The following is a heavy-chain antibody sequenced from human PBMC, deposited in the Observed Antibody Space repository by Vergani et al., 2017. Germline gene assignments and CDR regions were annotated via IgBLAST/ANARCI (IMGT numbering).Heavy chain of an antibody. Sequence: EVQLVESGGVVVQPGGSLRLPCAASGFTFDDYAMHWVRQAPGKGLEWVGLICWDGGSTYYADSVKGRVTLTRDNSKNSLYLQMNSLRAEDTDLYYYAKDKGIAAAGAIIDYWGQGTLVTVSS. CDR2: ICWDGGST. CDR1: GFTFDDYA. CDR3: AKDKGIAAAGAIIDY. J-gene: IGHJ4*02. V-gene: IGHV3-43D*03. D-gene: IGHD6-13*01.